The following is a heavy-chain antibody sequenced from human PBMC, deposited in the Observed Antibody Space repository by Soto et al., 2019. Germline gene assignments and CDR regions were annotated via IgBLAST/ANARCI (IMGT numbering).Heavy chain of an antibody. CDR2: ISSSSSYI. CDR1: GFTFSSYS. J-gene: IGHJ4*02. V-gene: IGHV3-21*01. CDR3: ARGSIVVVPAAIDWNDYFDY. D-gene: IGHD2-2*02. Sequence: GGSLRLSCAASGFTFSSYSMNWVRQAPGKGLEWVSSISSSSSYIYYADSVKGRFTISRDNAKNSRYLQMNSLRAEDTAVYYCARGSIVVVPAAIDWNDYFDYWGQGTLVTVSS.